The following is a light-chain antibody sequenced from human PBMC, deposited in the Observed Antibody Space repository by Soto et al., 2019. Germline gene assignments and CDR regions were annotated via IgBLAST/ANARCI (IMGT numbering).Light chain of an antibody. CDR1: SSGVGSTFYY. J-gene: IGLJ3*02. CDR3: SAYSTGSTPVL. CDR2: DVN. V-gene: IGLV2-14*03. Sequence: QSALTQPASVSGSPGQSITISCTGTSSGVGSTFYYVSWYQHHPGKAPRLIMSDVNHRPSGVSDRFSGSKSGNTASLTISGLQAEDEAHYFCSAYSTGSTPVLFGGGTKLTVL.